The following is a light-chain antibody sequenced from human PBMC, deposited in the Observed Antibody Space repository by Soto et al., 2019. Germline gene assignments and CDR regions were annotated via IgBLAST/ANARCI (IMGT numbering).Light chain of an antibody. J-gene: IGLJ2*01. CDR2: DNN. V-gene: IGLV1-51*01. CDR1: SSNIGNNY. CDR3: GTWDSSLSAVV. Sequence: HSVLTQPPSVSAAPGQTVTISCSGSSSNIGNNYVSWYQQLPGTAPKLLIYDNNKRPSGIPHRFSGSKSGTSATLGITGLQTGDEADYYCGTWDSSLSAVVFGGGTKLTVL.